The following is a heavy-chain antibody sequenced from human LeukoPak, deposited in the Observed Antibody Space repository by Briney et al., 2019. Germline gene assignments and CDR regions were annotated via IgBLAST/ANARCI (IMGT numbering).Heavy chain of an antibody. CDR2: IYYSGST. Sequence: PSGTLSLTCTVSGGSISSYYWSWIRQPPGKGLEWIGYIYYSGSTNYNPSLKSRVTISVDTSKNQFSLKLSSVTAADTAVYYCARGEDYSGYFDYWGQGTLVTVSS. D-gene: IGHD1-26*01. CDR1: GGSISSYY. CDR3: ARGEDYSGYFDY. V-gene: IGHV4-59*08. J-gene: IGHJ4*02.